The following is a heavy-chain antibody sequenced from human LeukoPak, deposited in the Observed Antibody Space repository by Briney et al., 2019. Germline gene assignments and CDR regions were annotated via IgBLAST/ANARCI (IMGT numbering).Heavy chain of an antibody. J-gene: IGHJ4*02. CDR2: ISWNSGSI. CDR1: GFTFDDYA. Sequence: GGSLRLSCAASGFTFDDYAMHWVRQAPGKGLEWVSGISWNSGSIGYADSVKGRFTISRDNAKNSLYLQMNSLRAEDMALYYCAKDNLGVFDYWGQGTLVTVSS. CDR3: AKDNLGVFDY. V-gene: IGHV3-9*03.